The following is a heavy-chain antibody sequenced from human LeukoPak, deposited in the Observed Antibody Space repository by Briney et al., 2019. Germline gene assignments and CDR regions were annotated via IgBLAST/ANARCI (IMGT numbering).Heavy chain of an antibody. D-gene: IGHD6-19*01. CDR3: ARGLHRAGYSSGWYIGY. CDR1: GYTFTCYD. CDR2: MNPNSGNT. J-gene: IGHJ4*02. V-gene: IGHV1-8*01. Sequence: GASVKVSCKASGYTFTCYDINWVRQATGQRLEWMGWMNPNSGNTGYAQKFQGRVTMTRNTSISTAYMELSSLRSEDTAVYYCARGLHRAGYSSGWYIGYWGQGTLVTVSS.